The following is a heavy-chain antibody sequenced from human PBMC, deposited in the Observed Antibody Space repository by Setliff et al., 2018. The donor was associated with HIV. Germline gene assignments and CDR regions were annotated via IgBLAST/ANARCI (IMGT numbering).Heavy chain of an antibody. J-gene: IGHJ5*02. CDR3: ARPHSGRGGGAWFDP. D-gene: IGHD6-19*01. CDR1: GGSITSGNYH. CDR2: MIYGGDT. V-gene: IGHV4-39*01. Sequence: PSETLSLTCRVYGGSITSGNYHWGWIRQAPGKGLEWIASMIYGGDTWYNPSLKSRVTIYVDTANNEISLRLSSVTAEDTAVYRCARPHSGRGGGAWFDPWGQGIQVTVSS.